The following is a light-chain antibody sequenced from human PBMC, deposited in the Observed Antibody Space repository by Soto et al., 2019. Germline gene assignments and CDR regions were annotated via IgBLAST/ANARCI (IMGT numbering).Light chain of an antibody. Sequence: DIQMTQSPSTLSASVGDRVTSTCRASQSISSWLALYQQKPGKAPQPLIYDASSLESGVPSRFSGSGSGTEVTLTISSLQPDEFATYYCQQDHSYSLYTVGQGPELEI. CDR2: DAS. J-gene: IGKJ2*01. CDR1: QSISSW. CDR3: QQDHSYSLYT. V-gene: IGKV1-5*01.